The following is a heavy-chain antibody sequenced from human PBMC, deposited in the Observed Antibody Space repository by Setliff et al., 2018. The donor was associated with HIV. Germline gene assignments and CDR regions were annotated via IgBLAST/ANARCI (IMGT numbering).Heavy chain of an antibody. CDR3: ARLGSGWSDSYYYAMDV. CDR2: ISAYNGHT. J-gene: IGHJ6*02. Sequence: GPVQVSCKASGYTFTTFGISWVRQAPGQGLEWMGWISAYNGHTNYAQKFQGRVTMTTDTSTSTAYMELRSLRSDDTAVYYCARLGSGWSDSYYYAMDVWGQGTTVTVSS. V-gene: IGHV1-18*01. CDR1: GYTFTTFG. D-gene: IGHD6-19*01.